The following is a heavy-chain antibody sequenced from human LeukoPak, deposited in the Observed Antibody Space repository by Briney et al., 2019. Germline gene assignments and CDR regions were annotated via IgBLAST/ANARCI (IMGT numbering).Heavy chain of an antibody. D-gene: IGHD3-3*02. J-gene: IGHJ3*02. V-gene: IGHV3-30*18. CDR2: ISYDGNNK. CDR1: GFTFNSYG. CDR3: AKESIVSYFDI. Sequence: PGGSLRLSCAASGFTFNSYGMHWVRQAPGKGLECVAIISYDGNNKYYADSVKGRFTISRDNSKNTLYLQMNSLRGEDTAVYHCAKESIVSYFDIWGQGTMVTVSS.